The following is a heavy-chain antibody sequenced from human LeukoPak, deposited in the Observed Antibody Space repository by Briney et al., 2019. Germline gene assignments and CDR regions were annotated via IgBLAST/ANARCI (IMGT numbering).Heavy chain of an antibody. Sequence: GASVKVSCKASRYTFTGYYMHWVRQAPGQGLEWMGWINPNSGGTNYAQKFQGRVTMTRDTSISTAYMELSRLRSDDTAVYYCARAGVATGTNFDYWGQGTLVTVSS. CDR3: ARAGVATGTNFDY. J-gene: IGHJ4*02. V-gene: IGHV1-2*02. CDR2: INPNSGGT. D-gene: IGHD1-7*01. CDR1: RYTFTGYY.